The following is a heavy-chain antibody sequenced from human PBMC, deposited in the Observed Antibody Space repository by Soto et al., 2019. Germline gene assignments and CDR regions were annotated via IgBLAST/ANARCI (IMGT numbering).Heavy chain of an antibody. V-gene: IGHV3-15*07. J-gene: IGHJ6*04. CDR3: PTEYYYAMEV. CDR2: IKSNTDGGDI. CDR1: GLTFSYAW. Sequence: EVQLVESGGGLVQSGGSLGVSCAASGLTFSYAWMNWVRQAPGQGLEWGGRIKSNTDGGDIDYAAPVEGRFTISRDDSLNTLHLQMNSLNTDDPAVYYCPTEYYYAMEVWGKGTTVTVSS.